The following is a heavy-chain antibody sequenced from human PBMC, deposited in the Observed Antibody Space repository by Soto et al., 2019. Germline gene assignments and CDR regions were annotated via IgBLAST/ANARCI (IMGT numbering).Heavy chain of an antibody. CDR2: AHHSGRT. Sequence: LSLTCTVSGDSMSSSNWWNWVRQPPGKGLEWIGEAHHSGRTNYNPSLKSRVTISVDTSKNQFSLKLSSVTAADTAVYYCARGQVVAAQHWGRSFDYWGQG. CDR1: GDSMSSSNW. J-gene: IGHJ4*02. D-gene: IGHD2-15*01. CDR3: ARGQVVAAQHWGRSFDY. V-gene: IGHV4-4*02.